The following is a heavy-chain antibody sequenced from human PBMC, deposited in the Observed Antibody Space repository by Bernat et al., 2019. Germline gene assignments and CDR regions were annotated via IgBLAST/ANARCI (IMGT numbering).Heavy chain of an antibody. Sequence: VQLVESGGGLVQPGGSLRLSCAASGFTFSSYDMHWVRQATGKGLEWVSAIGTAGDTYYPGSVKGRFTISRENAKNSLYLQMNSLRAGDTAVYYCARGDTMVRGASAFDIWGQGTMVTVSS. V-gene: IGHV3-13*04. CDR2: IGTAGDT. D-gene: IGHD3-10*01. CDR1: GFTFSSYD. CDR3: ARGDTMVRGASAFDI. J-gene: IGHJ3*02.